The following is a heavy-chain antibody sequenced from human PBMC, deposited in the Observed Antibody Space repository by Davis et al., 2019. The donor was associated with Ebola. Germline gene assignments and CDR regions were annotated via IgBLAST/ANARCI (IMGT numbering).Heavy chain of an antibody. CDR3: AILNSSGWYKYTFDI. Sequence: PSETLSLTCAVYGGSFSGYYWSWIRQPPGKGLEWIGEINHSGSTNYNPSLKSRVTISVDTSKNQFSLKLSSVTAADTAVYFCAILNSSGWYKYTFDIWGQGTMVTVSS. V-gene: IGHV4-34*01. CDR1: GGSFSGYY. CDR2: INHSGST. J-gene: IGHJ3*02. D-gene: IGHD6-19*01.